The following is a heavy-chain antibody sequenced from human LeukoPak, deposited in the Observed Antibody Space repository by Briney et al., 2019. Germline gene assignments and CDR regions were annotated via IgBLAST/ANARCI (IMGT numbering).Heavy chain of an antibody. Sequence: SETLSLTCTVSRGSISSSRYYWRWIRQPPGKELEWIGSIYYSGSTYYNPSLKSRVTISVDTSKNQFSLKLSSVTAADTAVYYCARLAAGNYFDYWGQGTLVTVSS. J-gene: IGHJ4*02. V-gene: IGHV4-39*01. CDR3: ARLAAGNYFDY. D-gene: IGHD6-13*01. CDR2: IYYSGST. CDR1: RGSISSSRYY.